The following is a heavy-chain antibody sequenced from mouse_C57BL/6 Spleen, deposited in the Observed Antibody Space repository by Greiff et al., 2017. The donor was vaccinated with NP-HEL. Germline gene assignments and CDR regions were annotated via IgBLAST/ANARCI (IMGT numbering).Heavy chain of an antibody. CDR1: GFSLTSYG. D-gene: IGHD3-2*02. CDR2: IWSGGST. Sequence: QVQLKQSGPGLVQPSQSLSITCPVSGFSLTSYGVHWVRQSPGKGLEWLEVIWSGGSTDYNAAFISRLSLSKANSKSQVFCKMNGPEADDTAIYYWARRDSSGYPSWFAYWGQGTLVTVSA. V-gene: IGHV2-2*01. J-gene: IGHJ3*01. CDR3: ARRDSSGYPSWFAY.